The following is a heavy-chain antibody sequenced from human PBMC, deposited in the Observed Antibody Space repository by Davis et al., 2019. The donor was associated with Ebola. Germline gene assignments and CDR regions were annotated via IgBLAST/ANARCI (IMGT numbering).Heavy chain of an antibody. Sequence: MPGGSLRLSCAASGFTFSSYAMHWVRQPPGKGLEWIGEINHSGSTNYNPSLKSRVTISVDTSKNQFSLKLSSVTAADTAVYYCARGYSNWFDPWGQGTLVTVSS. CDR3: ARGYSNWFDP. D-gene: IGHD4-11*01. J-gene: IGHJ5*02. CDR2: INHSGST. CDR1: GFTFSSYA. V-gene: IGHV4-34*01.